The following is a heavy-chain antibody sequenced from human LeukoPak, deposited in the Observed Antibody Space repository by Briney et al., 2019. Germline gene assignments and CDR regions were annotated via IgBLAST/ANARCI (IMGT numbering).Heavy chain of an antibody. CDR1: GFTFSSYG. CDR2: ISYDGSNK. CDR3: ARDQKSSSWYSAYRGGAGFDH. J-gene: IGHJ4*02. D-gene: IGHD6-13*01. V-gene: IGHV3-30*19. Sequence: RSGGSLRLSCAASGFTFSSYGMHWVRQAPGKGLEWVAVISYDGSNKYYADSVKGRFTISRDNSKNTLYLQMNSLRAEDTAVYYCARDQKSSSWYSAYRGGAGFDHWGQGTLVTVSS.